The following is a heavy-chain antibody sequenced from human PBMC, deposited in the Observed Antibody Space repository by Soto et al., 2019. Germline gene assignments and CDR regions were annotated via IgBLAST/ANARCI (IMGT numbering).Heavy chain of an antibody. Sequence: QVQLQESGPGLVRPSETLSLTCTVSSDSISSYYWIWIPQSPGKGLEWIGYTDYSGNTNYNPSLKSRVTISGDTSKNQVSLRLSSVTAADTAVYYCARAVGDPLYYLDYWGQGTLVTVSS. CDR2: TDYSGNT. CDR1: SDSISSYY. V-gene: IGHV4-59*08. J-gene: IGHJ4*02. CDR3: ARAVGDPLYYLDY. D-gene: IGHD6-19*01.